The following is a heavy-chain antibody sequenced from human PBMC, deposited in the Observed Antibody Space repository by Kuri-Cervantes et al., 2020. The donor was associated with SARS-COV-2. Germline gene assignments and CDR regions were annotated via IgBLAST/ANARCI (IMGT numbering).Heavy chain of an antibody. V-gene: IGHV1-69*13. CDR1: GGTFSSYA. Sequence: SVKVSCKAPGGTFSSYAISWVRQAPGQGLEWMGGIIPIFGTANYAQKFQGRVTITADESTSTAYMELSSLRSEDTAVYYCARARNGNYLNEPDYWGQGTLVTVSS. D-gene: IGHD4-17*01. CDR2: IIPIFGTA. J-gene: IGHJ4*02. CDR3: ARARNGNYLNEPDY.